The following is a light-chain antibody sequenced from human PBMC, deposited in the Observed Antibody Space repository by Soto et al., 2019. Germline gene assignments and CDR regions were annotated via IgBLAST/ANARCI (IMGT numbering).Light chain of an antibody. CDR3: SSYTSSSTLYV. CDR1: RSEDGGYNF. J-gene: IGLJ1*01. Sequence: QSVLTQPASVSGSPGQSITISCIGTRSEDGGYNFVSWYQQHPGKVPKFMIYDVSNRPSGVSNCFSGSKSGNTASLTISGLQAEDEADYYCSSYTSSSTLYVFGTGTKVTVL. CDR2: DVS. V-gene: IGLV2-14*01.